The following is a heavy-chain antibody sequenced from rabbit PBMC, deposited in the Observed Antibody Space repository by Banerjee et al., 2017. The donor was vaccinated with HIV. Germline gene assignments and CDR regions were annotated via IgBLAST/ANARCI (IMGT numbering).Heavy chain of an antibody. V-gene: IGHV1S40*01. CDR2: LYAGIGGYT. Sequence: QSLEESGGDLVKPGASLTLTCTASGFSFGSSYWICWVRQAPGKGLEWVACLYAGIGGYTYHASWAKGRFTISKTSSTTVTLQMTSLTAADTATYFCAREDYSYDDYGGYDLWGPGTLVTVS. CDR3: AREDYSYDDYGGYDL. D-gene: IGHD2-1*01. J-gene: IGHJ6*01. CDR1: GFSFGSSYW.